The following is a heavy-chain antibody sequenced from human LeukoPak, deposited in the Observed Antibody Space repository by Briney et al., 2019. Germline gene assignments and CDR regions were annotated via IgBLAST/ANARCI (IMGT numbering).Heavy chain of an antibody. D-gene: IGHD6-13*01. J-gene: IGHJ5*02. CDR3: ARGFDGSWYNRFDP. Sequence: PSETLSLTCAVYGGSFSGYYWSWIRQPPGKGLEWIGEINHSGSTNYNPSLKSRVTISVDTSKNQFSLKLSSVTAADTAVYYCARGFDGSWYNRFDPWGQGTLVTVSS. V-gene: IGHV4-34*01. CDR2: INHSGST. CDR1: GGSFSGYY.